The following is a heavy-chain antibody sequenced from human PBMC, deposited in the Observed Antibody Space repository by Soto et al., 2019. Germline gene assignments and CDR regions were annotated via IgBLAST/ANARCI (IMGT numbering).Heavy chain of an antibody. CDR1: GFTFSSYS. CDR2: ISSSSFSI. Sequence: EVQLVESGGGLVKPGGSLRLSCAASGFTFSSYSMNWVRQAPGKGLEWVSSISSSSFSINYADSVKGRFSISRDNAQNSLHLQMNNLRAEDTAVYYCARNESANSYGIDVWGQGTTVTVSS. J-gene: IGHJ6*02. V-gene: IGHV3-21*01. CDR3: ARNESANSYGIDV.